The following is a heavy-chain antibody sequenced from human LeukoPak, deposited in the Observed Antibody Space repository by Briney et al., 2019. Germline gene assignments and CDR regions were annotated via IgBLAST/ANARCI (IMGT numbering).Heavy chain of an antibody. Sequence: GGSLRLSCAASGFTVSSNYMSWVRQAPGKGLEWVAVIWYDGSNKYYADSVKGRFTISRDNSKNTLYLQMNSLRAEDTAVYYCARDDVGTYPYYYYYGMDVWGQGTTVTVSS. D-gene: IGHD1-7*01. CDR1: GFTVSSNY. V-gene: IGHV3-33*08. CDR3: ARDDVGTYPYYYYYGMDV. J-gene: IGHJ6*02. CDR2: IWYDGSNK.